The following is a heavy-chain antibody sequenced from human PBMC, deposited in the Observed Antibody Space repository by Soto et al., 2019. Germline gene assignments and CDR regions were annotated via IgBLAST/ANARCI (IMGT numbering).Heavy chain of an antibody. CDR2: VSANGDIT. CDR3: ARGDRGGSGSPASYYFSGLDV. V-gene: IGHV3-23*01. D-gene: IGHD3-10*01. J-gene: IGHJ6*02. CDR1: GFTFSEYA. Sequence: EVKVLESGGDLVQPGGSLRLSCVASGFTFSEYAMTWVRQAPGKGLDWVSSVSANGDITYYADSVKGRFTISRDNSNNTLLLQMNSLRAEATALYYCARGDRGGSGSPASYYFSGLDVWGQGTTVIVSS.